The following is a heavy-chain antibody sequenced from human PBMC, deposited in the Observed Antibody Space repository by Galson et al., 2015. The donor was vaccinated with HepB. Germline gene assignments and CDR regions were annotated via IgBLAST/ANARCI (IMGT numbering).Heavy chain of an antibody. J-gene: IGHJ4*02. D-gene: IGHD3-10*01. CDR3: ARDARITMVRGVIFYFDY. V-gene: IGHV3-30*04. Sequence: SLRLSCAASGFTFSSYAMHWVRQAPGKGLEWVAVISYDGSNKYYADSVKGRFTISRDNSKNTLYLQMNSLRAEDTAVYYCARDARITMVRGVIFYFDYWGQGTLVTVSS. CDR1: GFTFSSYA. CDR2: ISYDGSNK.